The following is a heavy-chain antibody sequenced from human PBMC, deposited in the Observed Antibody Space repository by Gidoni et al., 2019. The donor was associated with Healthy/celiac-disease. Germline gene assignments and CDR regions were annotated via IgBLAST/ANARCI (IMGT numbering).Heavy chain of an antibody. J-gene: IGHJ6*02. Sequence: EVQLVESGGGLVKPGGSLRLSCAASGFTFSNAWMSWVRQAPGKGLEWVGRIKSKTDGGTTDYAAPVKGRFTISRDDSKNTLYLQMNSLKTEDTAVYYCTTDHPGYNWNQRMDVWGQGTTVTVSS. D-gene: IGHD1-20*01. V-gene: IGHV3-15*01. CDR1: GFTFSNAW. CDR2: IKSKTDGGTT. CDR3: TTDHPGYNWNQRMDV.